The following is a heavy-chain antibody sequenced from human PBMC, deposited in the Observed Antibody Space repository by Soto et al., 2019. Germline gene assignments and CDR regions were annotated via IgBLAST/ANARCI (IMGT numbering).Heavy chain of an antibody. Sequence: GESLKISCKGSGYSFTSYWIGWVRQMPGKGLEWMGIIYPGDSDTRYSPSFQGQVTISADKSISTAYLQWSSLKASDTAMYYCARLQYYDILTGYYRNNWFDPWGQGTLVTVSS. CDR3: ARLQYYDILTGYYRNNWFDP. D-gene: IGHD3-9*01. J-gene: IGHJ5*02. CDR2: IYPGDSDT. V-gene: IGHV5-51*01. CDR1: GYSFTSYW.